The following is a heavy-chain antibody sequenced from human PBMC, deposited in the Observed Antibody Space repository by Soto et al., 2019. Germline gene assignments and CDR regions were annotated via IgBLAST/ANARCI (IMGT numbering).Heavy chain of an antibody. CDR3: ARQGGAMVRISNWFDP. D-gene: IGHD3-10*01. J-gene: IGHJ5*02. CDR1: GGSISSSSYY. CDR2: IYYSGST. Sequence: SETLSLTCTVSGGSISSSSYYWGWIRQPPGKGLEWIGSIYYSGSTYYNPSLKSRVTISVDTSKNQFSLKLSSVTAADTAVYYCARQGGAMVRISNWFDPWGQGTLVTVSS. V-gene: IGHV4-39*01.